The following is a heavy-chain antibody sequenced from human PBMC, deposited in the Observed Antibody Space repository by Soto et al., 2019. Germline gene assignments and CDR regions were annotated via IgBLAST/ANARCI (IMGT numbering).Heavy chain of an antibody. CDR1: GGSISSSSYY. D-gene: IGHD6-13*01. V-gene: IGHV4-39*01. CDR3: ARLGVAAAGTGYYFDY. J-gene: IGHJ4*02. CDR2: IYYSGST. Sequence: SETLSLTCTVSGGSISSSSYYWGWIRQPPGKGLEWIGSIYYSGSTYYKPSLKSRVTISVDTSKNQFSLKLSSVTAADTAVYYCARLGVAAAGTGYYFDYWGQGTLVTVSS.